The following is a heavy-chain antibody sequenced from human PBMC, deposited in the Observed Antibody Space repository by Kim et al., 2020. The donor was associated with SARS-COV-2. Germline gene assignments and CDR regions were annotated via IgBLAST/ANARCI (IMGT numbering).Heavy chain of an antibody. CDR3: ARSLYDFWSSPAGY. Sequence: SDTLSLTCTVSDGSIDSYYWNWIRQPPGKGLEWIGYLYSSGSTNYNPSLKSRVTLSVDTSKTRFSLKLTSVTAADTAVYYCARSLYDFWSSPAGYWGQGTLVTVSS. CDR2: LYSSGST. CDR1: DGSIDSYY. V-gene: IGHV4-59*01. J-gene: IGHJ4*02. D-gene: IGHD3-3*01.